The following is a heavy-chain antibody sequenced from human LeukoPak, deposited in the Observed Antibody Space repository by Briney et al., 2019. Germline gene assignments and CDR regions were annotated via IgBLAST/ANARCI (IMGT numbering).Heavy chain of an antibody. V-gene: IGHV3-23*01. D-gene: IGHD4-17*01. J-gene: IGHJ4*02. Sequence: GGSLRLSCAASGFTFSSYAMSWVRQAPGKGLEWVSAISGSGGSTYYADSVKGRFTISRDNSKNTMYMQMSSLRAEDTAVYYCAKDNYDYGDYDGGDYWGQGTLVTVSS. CDR1: GFTFSSYA. CDR2: ISGSGGST. CDR3: AKDNYDYGDYDGGDY.